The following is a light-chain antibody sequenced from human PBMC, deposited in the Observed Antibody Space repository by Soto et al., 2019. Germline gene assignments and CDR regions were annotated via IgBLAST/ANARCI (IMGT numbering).Light chain of an antibody. CDR2: GNK. CDR3: QSYDSTLGGFV. J-gene: IGLJ1*01. CDR1: SSNIGAGYD. Sequence: QSVLTQPPSVSGAPGQRVTISCTGTSSNIGAGYDVQWYQRLPGTAPKFLIYGNKNRPSGVPDRFSGSKSGTSASLAITGLQAEDESDYCCQSYDSTLGGFVSGSGTKVIVL. V-gene: IGLV1-40*01.